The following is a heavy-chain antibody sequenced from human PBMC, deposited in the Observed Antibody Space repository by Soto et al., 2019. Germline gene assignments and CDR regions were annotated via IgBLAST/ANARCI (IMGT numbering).Heavy chain of an antibody. CDR1: GFTFSSYA. CDR2: ISGSGGST. CDR3: AKGGTYYYDSSGCPFDY. D-gene: IGHD3-22*01. V-gene: IGHV3-23*01. Sequence: LRLSCAASGFTFSSYAMSWVRQAPGKGLEWVSAISGSGGSTYYADSVKGRFTISRDNSKNTLYLQMNSLRAEDTAVYYCAKGGTYYYDSSGCPFDYWGQGTLVTVSS. J-gene: IGHJ4*02.